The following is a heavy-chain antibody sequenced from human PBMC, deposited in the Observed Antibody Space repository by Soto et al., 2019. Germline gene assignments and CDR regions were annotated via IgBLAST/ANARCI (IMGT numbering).Heavy chain of an antibody. V-gene: IGHV3-7*01. CDR1: GFTFSSYW. CDR2: IKQDGREK. D-gene: IGHD4-17*01. Sequence: ESGGGLVQPGGSLRLSCAASGFTFSSYWMSWVRQAPGKGLEWVANIKQDGREKYYVDSVKGRFTISRDNAKNSLYLQMNSLRAEDTAVYYCARSRHYGHVWFDPWGQGTLVTVSS. CDR3: ARSRHYGHVWFDP. J-gene: IGHJ5*02.